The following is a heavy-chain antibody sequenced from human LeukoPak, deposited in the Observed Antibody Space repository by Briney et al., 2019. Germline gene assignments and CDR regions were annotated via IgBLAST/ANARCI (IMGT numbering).Heavy chain of an antibody. J-gene: IGHJ4*02. Sequence: ASVKVSCKASGYTFTGYYMHWMRQAPGQGLEWMGWINPNSGGTNYAQKFQGRVTMTRDTSISTAYMELSRLRSDDTAVYYCARDRASGYDLGLFDYWGQGTLVTVSS. CDR3: ARDRASGYDLGLFDY. CDR2: INPNSGGT. CDR1: GYTFTGYY. D-gene: IGHD5-12*01. V-gene: IGHV1-2*02.